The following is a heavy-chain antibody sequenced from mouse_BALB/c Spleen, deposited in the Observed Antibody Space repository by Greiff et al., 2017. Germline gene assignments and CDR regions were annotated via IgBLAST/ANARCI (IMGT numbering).Heavy chain of an antibody. CDR1: GFTFSSFG. CDR2: ISSGSSTI. V-gene: IGHV5-17*02. CDR3: ARGGVFAY. J-gene: IGHJ3*01. Sequence: EVKLQESGGGLVQPGGSRKLSCAASGFTFSSFGMHWVRQAPEKGLEWVAYISSGSSTIYYADTVKGRFTISRDNPKNTLFLQMTSLRSEDTAMYYCARGGVFAYWGQGTLVTVSA.